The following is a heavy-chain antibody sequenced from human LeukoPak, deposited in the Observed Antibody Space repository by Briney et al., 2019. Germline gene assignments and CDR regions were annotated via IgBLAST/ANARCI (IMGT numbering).Heavy chain of an antibody. J-gene: IGHJ4*02. CDR3: ARVNAYFDWLFDY. D-gene: IGHD3-9*01. CDR1: GGSISSYY. CDR2: IYYSGST. Sequence: SETLSLTCTGSGGSISSYYWSWIRQPPGKGLEWIGYIYYSGSTNYNPSLKSRVTISVDTSKNQFSLKLSSVTAADTAVYYCARVNAYFDWLFDYWGQGTLVTVSS. V-gene: IGHV4-59*01.